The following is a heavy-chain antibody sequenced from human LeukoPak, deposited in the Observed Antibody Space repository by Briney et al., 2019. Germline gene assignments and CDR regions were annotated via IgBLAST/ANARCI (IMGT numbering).Heavy chain of an antibody. D-gene: IGHD3-22*01. CDR1: GGSISSYY. CDR2: IYYSGST. J-gene: IGHJ4*02. V-gene: IGHV4-59*01. CDR3: ARGGYDGSVYTRDFDY. Sequence: PSETLSLTCTVSGGSISSYYWSWIRQPPGKGLEWIGYIYYSGSTNYNPSLKSRVTISVDTSKNQFSLKLSSVTAADTAVYYCARGGYDGSVYTRDFDYWGQGTLVTVSS.